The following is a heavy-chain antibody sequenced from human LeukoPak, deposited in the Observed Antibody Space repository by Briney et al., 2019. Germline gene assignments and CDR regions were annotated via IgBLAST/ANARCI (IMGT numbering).Heavy chain of an antibody. CDR3: ARNVYCGGDCNTIDY. J-gene: IGHJ4*02. D-gene: IGHD2-21*01. V-gene: IGHV1-2*02. CDR1: GYTFTDNY. Sequence: GASVKVSCKASGYTFTDNYIHWLRQAPGQGLEWMGWINANSGGAKYAQKFQGRVTMTRDTSINTAYMQLERLTSDDTAIYYCARNVYCGGDCNTIDYWGRGTLVTVSS. CDR2: INANSGGA.